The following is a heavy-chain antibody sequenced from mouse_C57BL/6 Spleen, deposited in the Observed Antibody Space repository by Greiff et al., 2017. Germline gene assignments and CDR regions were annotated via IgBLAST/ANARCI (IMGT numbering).Heavy chain of an antibody. CDR3: ARPHYYASSYPYYFDY. V-gene: IGHV1-55*01. Sequence: QVQLQQPGAELVKPGASVKMSCKASGYTFTSYWITWVKQRPGQGLEWIGDIYPGSGSTNYNEKFMSKATLTVDTSSSTAYMQLSSLTSEDSAVYYCARPHYYASSYPYYFDYWGQGTTLTVSS. CDR1: GYTFTSYW. CDR2: IYPGSGST. J-gene: IGHJ2*01. D-gene: IGHD1-1*01.